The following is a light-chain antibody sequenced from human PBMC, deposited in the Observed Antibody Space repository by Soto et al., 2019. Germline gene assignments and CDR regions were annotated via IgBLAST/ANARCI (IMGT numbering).Light chain of an antibody. V-gene: IGKV1-5*03. CDR3: QQYKSYPLT. J-gene: IGKJ4*01. Sequence: DIQMTHTPSTLSASLGDRVTITSRASQSISSWLAWNKQKPGKTPKLLIYKATSLESGVPSRFSGSGSGTEFTITISSLQPDDFATYYCQQYKSYPLTFSGGTK. CDR1: QSISSW. CDR2: KAT.